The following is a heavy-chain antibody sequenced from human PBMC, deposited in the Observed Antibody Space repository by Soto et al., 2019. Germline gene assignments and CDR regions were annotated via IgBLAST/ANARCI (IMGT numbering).Heavy chain of an antibody. J-gene: IGHJ6*03. D-gene: IGHD2-8*01. V-gene: IGHV3-9*01. CDR3: AKDIGIVLIEHMDV. Sequence: GGSLRLSCAASGFTFDDYAMHWVRQAPGKGLEWVSGISWNSGSIGYADSVKGRFTISRDNAKNSLYLQMNSLRAEDTALYYCAKDIGIVLIEHMDVWGKGTTVTVSS. CDR1: GFTFDDYA. CDR2: ISWNSGSI.